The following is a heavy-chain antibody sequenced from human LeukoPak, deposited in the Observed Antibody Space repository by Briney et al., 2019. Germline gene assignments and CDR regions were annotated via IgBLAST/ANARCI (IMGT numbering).Heavy chain of an antibody. D-gene: IGHD2-21*02. CDR1: GYTFTSYG. V-gene: IGHV1-46*01. CDR2: INPSGGST. Sequence: ASVKVSCKASGYTFTSYGISWVRQAPGQGLEWMGIINPSGGSTSYAQKFQGRVTMTRDTSTSTVYMELSSLRSEDTAVYYCARILRDGGNSGHAIDYWGQGTLVTVSS. CDR3: ARILRDGGNSGHAIDY. J-gene: IGHJ4*02.